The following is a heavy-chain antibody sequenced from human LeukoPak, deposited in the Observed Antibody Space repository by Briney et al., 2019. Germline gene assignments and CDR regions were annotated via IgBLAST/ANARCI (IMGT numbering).Heavy chain of an antibody. V-gene: IGHV3-23*01. D-gene: IGHD6-19*01. J-gene: IGHJ4*02. CDR1: GFTFSSYA. CDR3: AKDQYSSGWYFDY. Sequence: GGSLRLSCAASGFTFSSYAMSWVRQAPGKGLEWVSAISGSGGSTYYADSVKGRFTISRDNSKNTLYLQMNSLRVEDTAIYYCAKDQYSSGWYFDYWGQGTLVTVSS. CDR2: ISGSGGST.